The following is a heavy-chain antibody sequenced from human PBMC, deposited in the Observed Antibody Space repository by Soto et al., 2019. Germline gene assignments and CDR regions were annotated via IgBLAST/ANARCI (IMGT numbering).Heavy chain of an antibody. J-gene: IGHJ3*02. CDR3: ARDSRECSGYGDDAFDI. Sequence: EVQLVESGGGLVKPGGSLRLSCAASGFTFSSYSMNWVRQAPGKGLEWVSSISSSSSYIYYADSVKGRFPISRHNAKNPLYLQMNSLRAEDTAVYYCARDSRECSGYGDDAFDIWGQGTMVTVSS. CDR2: ISSSSSYI. V-gene: IGHV3-21*01. CDR1: GFTFSSYS. D-gene: IGHD5-12*01.